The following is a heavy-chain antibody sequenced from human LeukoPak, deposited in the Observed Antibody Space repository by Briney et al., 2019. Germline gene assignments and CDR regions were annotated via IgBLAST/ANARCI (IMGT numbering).Heavy chain of an antibody. CDR1: GYTFTSYG. V-gene: IGHV1-18*01. Sequence: ASVKVSCKASGYTFTSYGISWVRQDPGQGLEWMGWISAYNGNTNYAQKLQGRVTMTTDTSTSTAYMELRSLRSDDTAVYYCTYDFWSRGWFDPWGQGTLVTVSS. CDR2: ISAYNGNT. CDR3: TYDFWSRGWFDP. D-gene: IGHD3-3*01. J-gene: IGHJ5*02.